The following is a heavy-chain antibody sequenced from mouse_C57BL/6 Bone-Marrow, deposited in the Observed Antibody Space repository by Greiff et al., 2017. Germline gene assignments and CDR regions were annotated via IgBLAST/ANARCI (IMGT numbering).Heavy chain of an antibody. CDR2: AYPGDGDT. Sequence: QVPLQQSGPELVKPGASVKISCTSSGYALSSSWMNWVKIRPGSGLGRIGRAYPGDGDTNYYGKFKGKATLTADKSSSTAYMQLSSLTSEDSAFYFGARLLLTYVWAMDYWGQGTSVTVSS. CDR1: GYALSSSW. J-gene: IGHJ4*01. V-gene: IGHV1-82*01. CDR3: ARLLLTYVWAMDY. D-gene: IGHD5-1*01.